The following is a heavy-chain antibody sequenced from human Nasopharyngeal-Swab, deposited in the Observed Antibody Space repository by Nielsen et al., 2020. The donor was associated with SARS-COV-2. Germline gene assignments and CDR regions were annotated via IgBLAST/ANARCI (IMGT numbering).Heavy chain of an antibody. Sequence: SLSLSWAASGFTFDDYAMHWVRQAPGKGLEWVSGISWNSGSIGYADSVKGRFTISRDNAKNSLYLQMNSLRAEDTALYYCAKDMSPNTYYYYMDVWGKGTTVTVSS. CDR1: GFTFDDYA. V-gene: IGHV3-9*01. J-gene: IGHJ6*03. CDR3: AKDMSPNTYYYYMDV. CDR2: ISWNSGSI.